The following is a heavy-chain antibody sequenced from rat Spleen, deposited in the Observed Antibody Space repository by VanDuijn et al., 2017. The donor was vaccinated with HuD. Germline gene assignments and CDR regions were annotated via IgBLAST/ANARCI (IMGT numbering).Heavy chain of an antibody. Sequence: EVRLVESGGGLVQPGRSLKLSCAASRFNFSDYTMAWVRQAPGKGLEWVSSISSDGFNTYYPDSVKGRFTISRSNSENTVYLQMNSLRSEDTATYYCARQRSEYDGTYYYVSWGQGVMVTVSS. CDR2: ISSDGFNT. V-gene: IGHV5S23*01. CDR3: ARQRSEYDGTYYYVS. J-gene: IGHJ2*01. D-gene: IGHD1-12*02. CDR1: RFNFSDYT.